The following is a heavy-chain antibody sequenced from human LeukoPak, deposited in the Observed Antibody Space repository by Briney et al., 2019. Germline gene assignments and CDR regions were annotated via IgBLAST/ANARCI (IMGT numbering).Heavy chain of an antibody. CDR3: ARAALGPAATTGEFDP. D-gene: IGHD2-2*01. V-gene: IGHV1-46*01. J-gene: IGHJ5*02. CDR2: INPSGGST. CDR1: GYTFTSYY. Sequence: ASVKVSCKASGYTFTSYYMHWVRQAPGQGLEWMGIINPSGGSTSYAQKFQGRVTMTRDTSTSTVYMELSSLRSDDTAVYYCARAALGPAATTGEFDPWGQGTLVTVSS.